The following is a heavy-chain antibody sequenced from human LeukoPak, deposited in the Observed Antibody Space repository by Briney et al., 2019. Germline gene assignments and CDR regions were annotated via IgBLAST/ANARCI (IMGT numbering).Heavy chain of an antibody. Sequence: SVKVSCKASGFTFTSSAMQWVRQARGQRLEWTGWIVVGSGNTNYAQKFQERVTITRDMSTSTAYMELSSLRSEDTAVYYCAISSHYYDSSGYYYGFRAFGIWGQGTMVTVSS. D-gene: IGHD3-22*01. CDR1: GFTFTSSA. CDR3: AISSHYYDSSGYYYGFRAFGI. J-gene: IGHJ3*02. CDR2: IVVGSGNT. V-gene: IGHV1-58*02.